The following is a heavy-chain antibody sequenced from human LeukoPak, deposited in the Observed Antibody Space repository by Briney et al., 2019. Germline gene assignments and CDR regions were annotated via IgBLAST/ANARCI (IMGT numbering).Heavy chain of an antibody. CDR2: ISADGGST. V-gene: IGHV3-43*02. J-gene: IGHJ4*02. Sequence: PPGGSLRLSCVASGLNFDDSAMHWVSQAPGKGLEWVSLISADGGSTFSADSVKGRFSISRDNSKNSLYPQMNSLRSEDTAMYYCAKESGKFDYWGQGTLVAVSS. CDR1: GLNFDDSA. CDR3: AKESGKFDY.